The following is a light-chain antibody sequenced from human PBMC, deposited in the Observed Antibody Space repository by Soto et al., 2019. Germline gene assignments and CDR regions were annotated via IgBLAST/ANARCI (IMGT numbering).Light chain of an antibody. J-gene: IGKJ2*01. CDR2: EAS. CDR3: HQRYNCPHT. CDR1: HSVSKY. V-gene: IGKV3-11*01. Sequence: ETVLTQSPATLSLSPGERATLSCRASHSVSKYLGWYQEKPGQPPRLVISEASNRATGVPARFSGSGSGTDFTRSISSLEPEDFAVYFCHQRYNCPHTFGQGTKLEI.